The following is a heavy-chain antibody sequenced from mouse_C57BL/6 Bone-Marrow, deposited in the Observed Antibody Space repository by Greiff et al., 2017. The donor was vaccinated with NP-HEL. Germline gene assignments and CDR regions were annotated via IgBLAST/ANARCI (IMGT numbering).Heavy chain of an antibody. Sequence: QVQLQQSGAELAKPGASVKLSCKASGYTFTSYWMHWVKQRPGQGLEWIGYINPSSGYTKYNQKCKDKATLTADKSSSTAYMQLSSLTYEDSAVYYCARGNYYRNWYFDVWGTGTTVTVSS. CDR2: INPSSGYT. V-gene: IGHV1-7*01. J-gene: IGHJ1*03. D-gene: IGHD2-12*01. CDR3: ARGNYYRNWYFDV. CDR1: GYTFTSYW.